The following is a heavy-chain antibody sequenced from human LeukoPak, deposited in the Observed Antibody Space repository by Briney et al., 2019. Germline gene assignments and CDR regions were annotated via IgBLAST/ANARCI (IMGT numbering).Heavy chain of an antibody. J-gene: IGHJ3*02. CDR3: ARFHSFYHDTTATNSFDI. V-gene: IGHV4-4*07. Sequence: SETLSLTCTVSDDSIHNHIWNWIRQPAGKGLEWIGRVYTCGTTDYNPSLRSRVTMSFDTSKSQFSLKLTSVTAADTAVYYCARFHSFYHDTTATNSFDIWGQGTKVTVSS. D-gene: IGHD3-22*01. CDR1: DDSIHNHI. CDR2: VYTCGTT.